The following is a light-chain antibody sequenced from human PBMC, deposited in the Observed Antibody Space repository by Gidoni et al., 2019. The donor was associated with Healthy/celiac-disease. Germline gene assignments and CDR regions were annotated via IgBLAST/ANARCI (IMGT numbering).Light chain of an antibody. CDR1: QSISSY. Sequence: DIQMTQSPSSLSASVGDRVTITCRASQSISSYLHWYQQKPRKAPKLLIYAASSLQSGVPSRFSGSGSATAFTLPISSLQPEDFATYYCQQRYSTLITFGQGTRLEIK. V-gene: IGKV1-39*01. J-gene: IGKJ5*01. CDR2: AAS. CDR3: QQRYSTLIT.